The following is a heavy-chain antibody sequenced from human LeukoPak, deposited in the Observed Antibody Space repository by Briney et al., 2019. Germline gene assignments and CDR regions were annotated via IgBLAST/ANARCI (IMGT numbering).Heavy chain of an antibody. CDR1: GGTFSDYY. CDR3: ARGGAGVDTAMINFDY. Sequence: SETLSLTCAASGGTFSDYYWRWIRQPPGKGLEWVAQINHSGSTNYNPSLKSRGAISVDTSKNQFSLKLSSVTAADTAVYYCARGGAGVDTAMINFDYWGQGTLVTVSS. J-gene: IGHJ4*02. CDR2: INHSGST. V-gene: IGHV4-34*01. D-gene: IGHD5-18*01.